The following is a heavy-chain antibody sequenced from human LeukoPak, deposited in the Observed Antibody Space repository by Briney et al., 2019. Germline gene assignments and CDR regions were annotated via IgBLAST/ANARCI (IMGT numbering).Heavy chain of an antibody. V-gene: IGHV4-59*12. J-gene: IGHJ6*04. Sequence: SETLSLTCTVSGGSISSYYWSWIRQPPGKGLEWIGYIYYSGSTNYNPSLKSRVTISVDTSKNQFSLKLSSVTAADTAVYYCARALYSSGWLLYGMDVWGKGTTVTVSS. CDR2: IYYSGST. CDR1: GGSISSYY. D-gene: IGHD6-19*01. CDR3: ARALYSSGWLLYGMDV.